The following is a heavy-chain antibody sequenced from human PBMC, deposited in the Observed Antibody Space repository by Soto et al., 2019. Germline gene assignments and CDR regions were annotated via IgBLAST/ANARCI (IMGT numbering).Heavy chain of an antibody. V-gene: IGHV2-5*02. CDR3: AHSPLTVTYIDY. J-gene: IGHJ4*02. CDR2: IYWDDDK. D-gene: IGHD4-17*01. Sequence: QITLKESGPTLVKPTQTLTLTCTFSGVSLSTSGLGVGWIRQPPGKALEWLALIYWDDDKRYSPSLKSRLTITKDTSKNQVVLTMTNMDPVDTATYYCAHSPLTVTYIDYWGQGTLVTVSS. CDR1: GVSLSTSGLG.